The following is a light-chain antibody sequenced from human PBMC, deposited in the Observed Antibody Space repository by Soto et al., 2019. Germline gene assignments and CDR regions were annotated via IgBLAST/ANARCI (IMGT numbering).Light chain of an antibody. CDR1: QSVSSS. CDR3: QQYYDRPLT. V-gene: IGKV3-15*01. Sequence: ERVMTQSPATLSVSPGERATLSCRASQSVSSSLAWYQQKPGQAPRLLIYGASTRATGIPARFSCSGSGTEFTLTISSLQSEDFAVYYCQQYYDRPLTFGQGTKLEIK. CDR2: GAS. J-gene: IGKJ2*01.